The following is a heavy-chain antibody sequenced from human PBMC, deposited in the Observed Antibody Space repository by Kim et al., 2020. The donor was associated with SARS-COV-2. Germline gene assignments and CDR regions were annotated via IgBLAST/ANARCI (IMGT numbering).Heavy chain of an antibody. D-gene: IGHD3-10*01. CDR2: IYYSGST. Sequence: SETLSLTCTVSGGSISSYYWSWIRQPPGKGLEWIGYIYYSGSTNYNPSLKSRGTISVDTSKNQFSLKLSSVTAADTAVYYCASPSGTYFDYWGQGTLVTVSS. CDR3: ASPSGTYFDY. V-gene: IGHV4-59*01. J-gene: IGHJ4*02. CDR1: GGSISSYY.